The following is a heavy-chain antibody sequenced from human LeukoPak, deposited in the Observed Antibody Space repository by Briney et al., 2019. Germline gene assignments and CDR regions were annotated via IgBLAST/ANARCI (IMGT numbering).Heavy chain of an antibody. J-gene: IGHJ4*02. CDR3: AKGRGFTSSTCYNY. D-gene: IGHD2-2*02. Sequence: PGGSLRLSCAASGFTFSNYAMSWVRQAPGKGLEWVSPISGSGDSTSYADSVKGRCTISRDNSKNTLYLQMNSLRAEDTAVYYCAKGRGFTSSTCYNYWGQGTLVTVSS. CDR2: ISGSGDST. V-gene: IGHV3-23*01. CDR1: GFTFSNYA.